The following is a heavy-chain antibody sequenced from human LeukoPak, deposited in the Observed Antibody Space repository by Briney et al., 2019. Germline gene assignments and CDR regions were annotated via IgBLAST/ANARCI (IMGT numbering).Heavy chain of an antibody. J-gene: IGHJ6*04. V-gene: IGHV7-4-1*02. CDR1: GYTFTDHA. CDR3: ARRSMVQHLDV. Sequence: ASVKVSCTASGYTFTDHAINWVRQAPGQGLEYMGWINTNTGNPTYAQAFTGRIVFSLDTSVSTAYLQIRSLKAEDTAVYFCARRSMVQHLDVWGKGTTVIVSS. CDR2: INTNTGNP. D-gene: IGHD3-10*01.